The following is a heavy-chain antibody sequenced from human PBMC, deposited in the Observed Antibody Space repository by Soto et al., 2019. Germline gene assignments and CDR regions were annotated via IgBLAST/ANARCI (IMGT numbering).Heavy chain of an antibody. CDR1: GGFVTSGSYY. Sequence: QVQLQQWGAGLLKPSETLSLTCAVYGGFVTSGSYYWSWIRQPPGKGLEWIGEMSHSGGTHFNPSLLRRVSISVDTSKNQFTLKMSSVTAPDTALYYCARVERGTATTVVDAFDIWGPGTMVTVSS. CDR3: ARVERGTATTVVDAFDI. V-gene: IGHV4-34*01. D-gene: IGHD1-1*01. J-gene: IGHJ3*02. CDR2: MSHSGGT.